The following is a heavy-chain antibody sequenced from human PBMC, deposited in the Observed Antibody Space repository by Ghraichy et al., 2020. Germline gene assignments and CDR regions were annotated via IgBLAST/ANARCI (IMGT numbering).Heavy chain of an antibody. Sequence: SQTLSLTCTVSGGSISSGSYYWSWIRQPAGKGLEWIGRIYTSGSTNYNPSLKSRVTISVDTSKNQFSLKLSSVTAADTAVYYCARRGSSSWYGEGTDYYFDYWGQGTLVTVSS. V-gene: IGHV4-61*02. J-gene: IGHJ4*02. CDR2: IYTSGST. CDR3: ARRGSSSWYGEGTDYYFDY. D-gene: IGHD6-13*01. CDR1: GGSISSGSYY.